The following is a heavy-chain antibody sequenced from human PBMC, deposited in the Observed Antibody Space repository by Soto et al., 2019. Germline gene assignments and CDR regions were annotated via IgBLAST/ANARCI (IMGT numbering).Heavy chain of an antibody. CDR3: GVGLLSTQRYCYYYGMDV. J-gene: IGHJ6*01. CDR1: GYTFTSYD. V-gene: IGHV1-8*01. Sequence: ASVKVSCKASGYTFTSYDINWVRQATGQGLEWMGWMNPNSGKTGYEQKFQGRVTMTRNTSIRTAYMELSSLRSEDTAGHYCGVGLLSTQRYCYYYGMDVWGQGXTVNGSS. CDR2: MNPNSGKT. D-gene: IGHD2-15*01.